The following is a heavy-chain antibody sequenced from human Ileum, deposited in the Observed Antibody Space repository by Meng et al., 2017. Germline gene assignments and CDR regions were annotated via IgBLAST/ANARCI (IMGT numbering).Heavy chain of an antibody. V-gene: IGHV3-30*15. CDR3: AALPYCSTANCYHGDFDY. CDR1: GFTFSIYA. D-gene: IGHD2-2*01. J-gene: IGHJ4*02. CDR2: MSYNGIIK. Sequence: GESLKISCAASGFTFSIYAMHWVRQAPGQGLEWVAVMSYNGIIKEYANSVRGRFTISRDNSKNTLYLQMGSLRPQDTAVYYCAALPYCSTANCYHGDFDYWGQGTLVTVSS.